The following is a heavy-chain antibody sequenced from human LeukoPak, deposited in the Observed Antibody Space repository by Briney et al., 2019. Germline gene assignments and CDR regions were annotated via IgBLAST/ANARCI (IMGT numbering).Heavy chain of an antibody. Sequence: SETLSLTCTVSGGSITSYYWSWIRQPPGKGLEWIGYIYYTGNTNYNPSVKSRVTMSVDTSKNQISLRLTSVTAADTAVYYCATGDSSGYYNWGQGTLVTVSS. CDR3: ATGDSSGYYN. CDR1: GGSITSYY. V-gene: IGHV4-59*01. J-gene: IGHJ4*02. D-gene: IGHD3-22*01. CDR2: IYYTGNT.